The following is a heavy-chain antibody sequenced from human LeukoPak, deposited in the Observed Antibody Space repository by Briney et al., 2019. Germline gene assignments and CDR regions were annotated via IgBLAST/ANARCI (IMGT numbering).Heavy chain of an antibody. V-gene: IGHV3-23*01. CDR1: GFTFSSYA. Sequence: GGSLRLSCAASGFTFSSYAMSWVRQAPGKGLEWVSAISGSGGSTYYADSVKDRFTISRDNSDNTLFLQMNRLRDEDTAVYYCAKGNNGDYDYWGQGTVVTVSS. J-gene: IGHJ4*02. CDR2: ISGSGGST. D-gene: IGHD4-17*01. CDR3: AKGNNGDYDY.